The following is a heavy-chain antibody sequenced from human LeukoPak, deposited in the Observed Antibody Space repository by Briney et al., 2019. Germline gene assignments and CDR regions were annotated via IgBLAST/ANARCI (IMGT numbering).Heavy chain of an antibody. J-gene: IGHJ4*02. CDR3: AKGYYYGSGTPFDY. V-gene: IGHV3-9*01. CDR2: ISRNSGSI. CDR1: GFTFDDYA. Sequence: GGSLRLSCAASGFTFDDYAMHWVRRVPGKGVGWVSGISRNSGSIGYADSVKGRFTISRDNAKNSLYLQMNSLRAEDTALYYCAKGYYYGSGTPFDYWGQGTLVTVSS. D-gene: IGHD3-10*01.